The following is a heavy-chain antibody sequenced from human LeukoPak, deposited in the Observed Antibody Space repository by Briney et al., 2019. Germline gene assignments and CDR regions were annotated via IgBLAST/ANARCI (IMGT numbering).Heavy chain of an antibody. V-gene: IGHV1-18*01. CDR3: ARLTYYYDSSGYIFDY. Sequence: GSVKVSCKASGYTFTSYGISWVRQAPGQGLEWMGWISAYNGNTNYAQKLQGRVTMTTDTSTSTAYMELRSLRSDDTAVYYCARLTYYYDSSGYIFDYWGQGTLVTVSS. J-gene: IGHJ4*02. CDR2: ISAYNGNT. CDR1: GYTFTSYG. D-gene: IGHD3-22*01.